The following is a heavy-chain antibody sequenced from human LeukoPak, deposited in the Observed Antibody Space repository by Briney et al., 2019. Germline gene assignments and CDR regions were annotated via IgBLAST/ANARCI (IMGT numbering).Heavy chain of an antibody. CDR3: ARENFWSGGSCSAEVFDI. CDR2: NHNGETT. CDR1: GRSINSDNYF. V-gene: IGHV4-39*06. J-gene: IGHJ3*02. D-gene: IGHD2-15*01. Sequence: SETLSLTCSVSGRSINSDNYFWGWIRQPPGRVRERMAYNHNGETTHYHPSLTSQLTNTVFTSDNQLALKLTSVTPADTAVYHCARENFWSGGSCSAEVFDIGGQGTGVTVSS.